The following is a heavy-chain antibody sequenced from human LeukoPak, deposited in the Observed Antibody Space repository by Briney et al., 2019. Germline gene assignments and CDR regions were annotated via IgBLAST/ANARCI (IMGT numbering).Heavy chain of an antibody. V-gene: IGHV4-34*01. J-gene: IGHJ4*02. CDR1: GGSFSGYY. CDR3: ARQSAIFGVVIFDY. Sequence: SETLSLTCAVYGGSFSGYYWSWIRQPPGKGLEWIGEINRSGSTNYNPSLKSRVTISVDTSKNQFSLKLSSVTAADTAVYYCARQSAIFGVVIFDYWGQGTLVTVSS. D-gene: IGHD3-3*01. CDR2: INRSGST.